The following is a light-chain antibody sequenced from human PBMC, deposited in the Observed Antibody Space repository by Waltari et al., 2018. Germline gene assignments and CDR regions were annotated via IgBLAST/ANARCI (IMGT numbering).Light chain of an antibody. Sequence: DIVMTQSPDSLAVSLGERATINRKSSHSVLETSANKNYLGWYQQRPGQSPKMLFYWASVREAGVPERLSASGSGTDFTLTINSLQAEDVAVYFCQQYFSGHTFGQGTKLEIK. J-gene: IGKJ2*01. CDR2: WAS. CDR1: HSVLETSANKNY. V-gene: IGKV4-1*01. CDR3: QQYFSGHT.